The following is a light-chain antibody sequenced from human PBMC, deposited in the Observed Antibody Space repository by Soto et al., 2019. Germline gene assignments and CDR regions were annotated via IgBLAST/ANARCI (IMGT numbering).Light chain of an antibody. CDR2: DAS. V-gene: IGKV1-33*01. CDR1: QSISSY. CDR3: QQYDNLPLT. J-gene: IGKJ5*01. Sequence: DILMTQSPSSLSASVVDRVNITCRASQSISSYLNWYQQKPGKAPKLLIYDASSLETGVPSRFSGSGSGTDFTLTISSLQPEDFATYYCQQYDNLPLTFGQGKQRAIK.